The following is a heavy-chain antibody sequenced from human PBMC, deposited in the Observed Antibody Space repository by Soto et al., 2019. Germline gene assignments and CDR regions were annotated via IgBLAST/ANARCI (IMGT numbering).Heavy chain of an antibody. V-gene: IGHV3-23*01. CDR2: ISGSGGST. CDR3: AKRTVGWYFDL. J-gene: IGHJ2*01. CDR1: GFTFSSYA. Sequence: EVQLLESGGGLVQPGGSLRLSCAASGFTFSSYAMNWVRQAPGKGLEWVSVISGSGGSTYYADAVKGRFTISRDNSKKTLYLQMNSLSAEDTAVYYCAKRTVGWYFDLWGRGTLVTVSS. D-gene: IGHD1-26*01.